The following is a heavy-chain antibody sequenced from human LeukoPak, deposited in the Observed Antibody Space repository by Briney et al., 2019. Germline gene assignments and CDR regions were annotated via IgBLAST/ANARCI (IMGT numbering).Heavy chain of an antibody. Sequence: ASVKVSCKASGGTFSSYAISWVRQAPGQGLEWMGRVIPIFGTANYAQKFQGRVTITTDESTSTAYMELSSLRSEDTAVYYCATLVVTAPYFDYWGQGTLVTVSS. CDR2: VIPIFGTA. V-gene: IGHV1-69*05. CDR1: GGTFSSYA. CDR3: ATLVVTAPYFDY. J-gene: IGHJ4*02. D-gene: IGHD2-21*02.